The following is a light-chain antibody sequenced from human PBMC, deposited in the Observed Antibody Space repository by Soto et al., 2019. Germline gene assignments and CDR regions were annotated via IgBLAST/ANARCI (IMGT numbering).Light chain of an antibody. CDR2: AAS. V-gene: IGKV3-20*01. Sequence: EIVMTQSPATLSVSPGERAALSCRASQSISTHLAWYQQRPGQSPRLLISAASSRVAGLSARFSGSGSGTDFTLTISRLEPEDFAVYYCQQYGSSPLTFGQGTKVDTK. CDR1: QSISTH. J-gene: IGKJ1*01. CDR3: QQYGSSPLT.